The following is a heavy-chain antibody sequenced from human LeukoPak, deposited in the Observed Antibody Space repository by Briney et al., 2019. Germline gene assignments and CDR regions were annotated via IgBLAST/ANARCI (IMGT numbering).Heavy chain of an antibody. CDR1: GYTFTSYG. Sequence: ASVKVSCKASGYTFTSYGINWVRQAPGQGLEWLGWLSGYTGHTNYVQKIQGRVTMTTDTSTNTAYMELRSLRSDDTAVYYCARGPGIAVADVFDYWGQGSLVTVSS. J-gene: IGHJ4*02. CDR3: ARGPGIAVADVFDY. V-gene: IGHV1-18*04. CDR2: LSGYTGHT. D-gene: IGHD6-19*01.